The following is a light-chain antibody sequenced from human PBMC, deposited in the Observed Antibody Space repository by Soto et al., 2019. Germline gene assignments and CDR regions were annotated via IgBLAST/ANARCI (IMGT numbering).Light chain of an antibody. Sequence: GVTKSPDTVPLSPGERATLSCRASQSIRSGRLAWYQQKPGQAPRLVIFDASNRASGTPERFTGSGSGTDFTLTIARLESEDFAVYYCQEYHGSPVTFGLGTRLEI. CDR2: DAS. CDR1: QSIRSGR. J-gene: IGKJ5*01. CDR3: QEYHGSPVT. V-gene: IGKV3-20*01.